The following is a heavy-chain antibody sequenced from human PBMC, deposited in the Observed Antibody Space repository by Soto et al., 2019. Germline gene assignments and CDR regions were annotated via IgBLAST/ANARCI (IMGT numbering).Heavy chain of an antibody. D-gene: IGHD2-15*01. V-gene: IGHV3-33*01. Sequence: VGSLRLSCAASGFTFSSYGMHWVRQAPGKGLEWVAVIWYDGSNKYYADSVKGRFTISRDNSKNTLYLQMNSLRAEDTAVYYCARDPGYRSGGSCYYFDYWGQGTLVTVSS. CDR2: IWYDGSNK. CDR1: GFTFSSYG. J-gene: IGHJ4*02. CDR3: ARDPGYRSGGSCYYFDY.